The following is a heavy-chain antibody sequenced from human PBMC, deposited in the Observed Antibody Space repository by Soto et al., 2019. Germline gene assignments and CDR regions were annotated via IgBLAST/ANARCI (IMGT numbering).Heavy chain of an antibody. Sequence: PGGSLRLSCAASGFTFSGYGLHWVRQAPGKGLEWVAVISYDGSNKYYADSVKGRFTISRDNSKNTLYLQMSSVRAEDTALSNCANPRYYDFWSGADGMDVWGQGTTVTVSS. D-gene: IGHD3-3*01. V-gene: IGHV3-30*18. J-gene: IGHJ6*02. CDR1: GFTFSGYG. CDR3: ANPRYYDFWSGADGMDV. CDR2: ISYDGSNK.